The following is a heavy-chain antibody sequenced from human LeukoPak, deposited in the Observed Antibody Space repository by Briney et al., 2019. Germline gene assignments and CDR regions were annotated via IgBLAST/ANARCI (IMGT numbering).Heavy chain of an antibody. V-gene: IGHV3-21*01. CDR1: GFTFSSYS. Sequence: GGSLRLSCAASGFTFSSYSMNWVRQAPGKGLEWVSSISSSSSYIYYADSVKGRFTISRDNAKNSLYLQMNSLRAKDTAVYYCARDQRVGQTVTTPMAWFDPWGQGTLVTVSS. J-gene: IGHJ5*02. D-gene: IGHD4-17*01. CDR2: ISSSSSYI. CDR3: ARDQRVGQTVTTPMAWFDP.